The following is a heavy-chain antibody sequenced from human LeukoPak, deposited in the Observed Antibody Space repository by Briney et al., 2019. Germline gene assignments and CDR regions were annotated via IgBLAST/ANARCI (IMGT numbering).Heavy chain of an antibody. D-gene: IGHD7-27*01. Sequence: PGGSLRLSCAASGFTFSSYAMHWVRQAPGKGLEWVAVISFDGSNKYYADSVKGRFTISRDNSKNTLYLQMNSLRAEDTAVYYCARDSSPWGEGYFQHWGQGTLVTVSS. CDR3: ARDSSPWGEGYFQH. CDR2: ISFDGSNK. J-gene: IGHJ1*01. CDR1: GFTFSSYA. V-gene: IGHV3-30-3*01.